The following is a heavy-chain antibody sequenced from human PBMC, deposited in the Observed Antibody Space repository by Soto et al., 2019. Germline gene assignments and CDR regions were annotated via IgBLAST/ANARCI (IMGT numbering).Heavy chain of an antibody. CDR3: ARTIVATYYGMDV. D-gene: IGHD5-12*01. CDR1: GFTFSSYG. J-gene: IGHJ6*01. V-gene: IGHV3-33*01. Sequence: PWGSRRLSCAASGFTFSSYGMQWVRQAPGKGLDWVAVIWYDGSNKYYPDSVKGRFTISRDNSKNTLYLQMNSLRAEDTAVYYCARTIVATYYGMDVWGQGTTVTVSS. CDR2: IWYDGSNK.